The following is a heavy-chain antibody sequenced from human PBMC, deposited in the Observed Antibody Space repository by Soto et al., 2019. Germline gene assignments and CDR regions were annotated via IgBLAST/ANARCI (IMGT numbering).Heavy chain of an antibody. V-gene: IGHV1-69*01. CDR2: IIPLFGIA. J-gene: IGHJ6*02. Sequence: QVQRVHSGGEVKKPVSSVKVSCKASGGTLLSYTISRVRQAPGQGLEWLGGIIPLFGIANSAQKFQGRVTLTADESTGVAYMELSSLRSEDTGVYYFAGGDGETAMENVWGQGTPVTVSS. CDR3: AGGDGETAMENV. CDR1: GGTLLSYT. D-gene: IGHD5-18*01.